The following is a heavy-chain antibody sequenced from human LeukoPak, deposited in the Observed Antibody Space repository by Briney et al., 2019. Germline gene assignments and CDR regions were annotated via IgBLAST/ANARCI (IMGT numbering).Heavy chain of an antibody. Sequence: ASVKVSCKASGYTFTGYYMHWVRQAPGQGLEWMGWINPNSGGTNYAQKFQGRDTMTRDTSISTAYMELSRLRSDDTAVYYCARDRASSSNYYGMDVWGQGTTVTVSS. CDR2: INPNSGGT. D-gene: IGHD6-13*01. J-gene: IGHJ6*02. V-gene: IGHV1-2*02. CDR1: GYTFTGYY. CDR3: ARDRASSSNYYGMDV.